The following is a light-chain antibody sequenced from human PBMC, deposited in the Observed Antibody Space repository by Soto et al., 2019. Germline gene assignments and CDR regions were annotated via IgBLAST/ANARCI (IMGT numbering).Light chain of an antibody. Sequence: EIVMMQSPATLSVSPGERATLSCRASQSVSSKLAWYQQKPGQAPRLLMYGASTRATGVPARFSGSGSGTEFTLTISSLQSEDFAVYYCQQYNNWPPWTFGQGTKVDIK. J-gene: IGKJ1*01. CDR2: GAS. CDR3: QQYNNWPPWT. CDR1: QSVSSK. V-gene: IGKV3-15*01.